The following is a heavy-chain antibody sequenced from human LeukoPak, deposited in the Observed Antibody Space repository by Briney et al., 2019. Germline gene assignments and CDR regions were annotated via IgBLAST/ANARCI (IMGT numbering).Heavy chain of an antibody. CDR3: ARARGIDY. D-gene: IGHD3-16*01. CDR2: IKQDGSEK. V-gene: IGHV3-7*01. CDR1: GFTFSDYY. J-gene: IGHJ4*02. Sequence: PGGSLRLSCAASGFTFSDYYMTWVRQAPGKGLEWVANIKQDGSEKYYVDSVKGRFTISRDNAKNSLYLQVNSLRAEDTAVYYCARARGIDYWGQGTLVTVSS.